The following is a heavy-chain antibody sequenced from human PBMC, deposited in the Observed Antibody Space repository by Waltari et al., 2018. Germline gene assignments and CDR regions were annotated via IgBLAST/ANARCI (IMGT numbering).Heavy chain of an antibody. CDR2: ISNSGATI. Sequence: QVQLVQSGGGLVKPGGSLRLSCAASGFSFSDNYMSWIRQAPGKGLGWITYISNSGATIYYAASVKGRFTVSRDNAKNSLFLQMDSLRDDDTAFYYCARGGAWWSPFDYWGQGTLVTVSS. CDR3: ARGGAWWSPFDY. CDR1: GFSFSDNY. D-gene: IGHD2-8*02. V-gene: IGHV3-11*01. J-gene: IGHJ4*02.